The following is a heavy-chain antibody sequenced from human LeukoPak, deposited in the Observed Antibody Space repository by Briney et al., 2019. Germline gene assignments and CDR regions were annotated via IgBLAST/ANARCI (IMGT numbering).Heavy chain of an antibody. CDR3: ARVKTTMIVATRAFDI. D-gene: IGHD3-22*01. Sequence: SQTLSLTCTVSGGSISSGYYYWSWIRQHPGKGLEWIGYIYYSGSTYYNPSLNSRVSISMDTSKNQFSLKLSSVTAADTAVYYCARVKTTMIVATRAFDIWGQGTMVTVSS. J-gene: IGHJ3*02. CDR2: IYYSGST. V-gene: IGHV4-31*03. CDR1: GGSISSGYYY.